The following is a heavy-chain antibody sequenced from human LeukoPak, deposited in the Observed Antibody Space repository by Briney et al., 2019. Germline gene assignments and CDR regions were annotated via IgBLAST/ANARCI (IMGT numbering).Heavy chain of an antibody. J-gene: IGHJ4*02. V-gene: IGHV1-18*01. D-gene: IGHD6-19*01. Sequence: ASVKVSCKPFGYPFSSCGINWVRQAPGQGLEWMGWISGYNGDTNYAQKLQGRVTMTTDTSTSTAYMELRSLRSDDTAVYYCARDLKMGYSSGRYSWGTGSSNDYWGQGTLVTVSS. CDR3: ARDLKMGYSSGRYSWGTGSSNDY. CDR1: GYPFSSCG. CDR2: ISGYNGDT.